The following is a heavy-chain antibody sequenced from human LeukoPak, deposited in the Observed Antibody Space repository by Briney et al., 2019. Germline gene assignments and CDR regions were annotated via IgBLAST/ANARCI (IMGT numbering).Heavy chain of an antibody. Sequence: PSETLSLTCAVYGGSFSGYYWSWIRQPPGKGLEWIGYVYYSGSTNYNPSLKSRVTISVDTSKNQFSLKLSSVTAADTALYYCARAYCNGGSCYPKVLGHWGQGTLVTVSS. CDR1: GGSFSGYY. D-gene: IGHD2-15*01. CDR3: ARAYCNGGSCYPKVLGH. CDR2: VYYSGST. V-gene: IGHV4-59*01. J-gene: IGHJ4*02.